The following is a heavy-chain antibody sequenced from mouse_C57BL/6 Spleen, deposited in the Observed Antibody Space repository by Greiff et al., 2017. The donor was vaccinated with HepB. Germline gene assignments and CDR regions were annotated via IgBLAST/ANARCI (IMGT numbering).Heavy chain of an antibody. Sequence: EVQRVESGGGLVKPGGSLKLSCAASGFTFSDYGMHWVRQAPEKGLEWVAYISSGSSTIYYADTVKGRFTISRDNAKNTLFLQMTSLRSEDTAMYYCARDPTGFYWYFDVWGTGTTVTVSS. V-gene: IGHV5-17*01. J-gene: IGHJ1*03. CDR3: ARDPTGFYWYFDV. D-gene: IGHD4-1*02. CDR1: GFTFSDYG. CDR2: ISSGSSTI.